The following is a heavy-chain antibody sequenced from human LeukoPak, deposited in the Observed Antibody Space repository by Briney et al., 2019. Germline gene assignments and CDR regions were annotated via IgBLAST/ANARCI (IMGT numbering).Heavy chain of an antibody. CDR2: ISGSGGST. CDR1: GFTFSSYA. CDR3: ARALWFGELLGDY. J-gene: IGHJ4*02. V-gene: IGHV3-23*01. Sequence: GGSLRLSCAASGFTFSSYAMSWARQAPGKGLEWVSAISGSGGSTYYADSVKGRYTISRDNSKNTLYLQMNSLRAEDTAVYYCARALWFGELLGDYWGQGTLVTVSS. D-gene: IGHD3-10*01.